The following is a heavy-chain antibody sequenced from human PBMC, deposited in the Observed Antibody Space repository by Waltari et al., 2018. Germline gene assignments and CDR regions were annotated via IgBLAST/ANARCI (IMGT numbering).Heavy chain of an antibody. V-gene: IGHV1-69*08. D-gene: IGHD2-15*01. CDR1: GGTFSSYT. CDR2: VIPILGIA. J-gene: IGHJ4*02. CDR3: ARDAAQGGGSCH. Sequence: QVQLVQSGAEVKKPGSSVKVSCKASGGTFSSYTISWVRQAPGQGLEWMGRVIPILGIANYAQKFQSRVTVTADKTTSTAYMELSRLRSEDTAVYYCARDAAQGGGSCHWGEGTLVTVSS.